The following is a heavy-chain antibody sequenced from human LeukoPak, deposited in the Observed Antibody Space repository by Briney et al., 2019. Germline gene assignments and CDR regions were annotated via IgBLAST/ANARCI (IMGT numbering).Heavy chain of an antibody. V-gene: IGHV4-39*07. J-gene: IGHJ4*02. CDR3: ARALIQTPRITIFGVAKYYFDY. CDR2: IYYSGST. CDR1: GGSISSSTFY. Sequence: SETLSLTCTVSGGSISSSTFYWGWIRQPPGKGLEWIGTIYYSGSTSYNPSLKSRVTISVDTSKNQFSLKLSSVTAADTAVYYCARALIQTPRITIFGVAKYYFDYWGQGTLVTVSS. D-gene: IGHD3-3*01.